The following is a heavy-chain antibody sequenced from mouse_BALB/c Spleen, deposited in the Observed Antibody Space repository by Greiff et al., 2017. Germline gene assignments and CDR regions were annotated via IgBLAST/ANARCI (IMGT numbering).Heavy chain of an antibody. Sequence: EVKLVESGGGLVKPGGSLKLSCAASGFTFSSYAMSWVRQTPEKRLEWVASISSGGSTYYPDSVKGRFTISRDNARNILYLQMSSLRSEDTAMYYCARDSSGYVRFAYWGQGTLVTVSA. J-gene: IGHJ3*01. CDR2: ISSGGST. CDR1: GFTFSSYA. V-gene: IGHV5-6-5*01. D-gene: IGHD3-1*01. CDR3: ARDSSGYVRFAY.